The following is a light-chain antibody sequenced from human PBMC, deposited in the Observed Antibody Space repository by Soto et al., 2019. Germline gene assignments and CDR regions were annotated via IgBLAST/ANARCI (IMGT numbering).Light chain of an antibody. Sequence: EIVLTQSPVTLSFSPREGATGCFRASQSVSSRYLAWYQQKPGQAPRLLIYGVSTRATGVPARSSGSGSGTDFTLTISSLQPEDFATYYCQQSYSTPLTFGGGTKVDIK. CDR3: QQSYSTPLT. CDR2: GVS. V-gene: IGKV3-20*01. CDR1: QSVSSRY. J-gene: IGKJ4*01.